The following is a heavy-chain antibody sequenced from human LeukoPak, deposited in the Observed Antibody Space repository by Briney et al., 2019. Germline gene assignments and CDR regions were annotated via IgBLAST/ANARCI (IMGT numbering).Heavy chain of an antibody. CDR3: ANYRTSYSYDGSGPV. CDR1: GFTFSSYA. Sequence: GGSLRLSCAASGFTFSSYAMSWVRQAPGKGLEWVSAISGSGGSTYYADSVKGRFTISRDNSKNTLYLQMNSLRAEDTAVYYCANYRTSYSYDGSGPVWGQGTVVTVSS. D-gene: IGHD3-22*01. V-gene: IGHV3-23*01. CDR2: ISGSGGST. J-gene: IGHJ4*02.